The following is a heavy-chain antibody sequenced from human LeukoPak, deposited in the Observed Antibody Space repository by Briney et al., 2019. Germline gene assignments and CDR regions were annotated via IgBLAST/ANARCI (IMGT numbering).Heavy chain of an antibody. J-gene: IGHJ4*02. V-gene: IGHV1-2*06. D-gene: IGHD2-21*02. CDR3: ARDYCGGDCFPDY. CDR2: INPNSGDT. CDR1: GYTFTGYY. Sequence: ASVKVSCKASGYTFTGYYVHWVRQAPGQGLEWMGRINPNSGDTNYAQKFQVRVTMTRDTSISTAYMELSRLRSDDTAVYYCARDYCGGDCFPDYWGQGTLVTVSS.